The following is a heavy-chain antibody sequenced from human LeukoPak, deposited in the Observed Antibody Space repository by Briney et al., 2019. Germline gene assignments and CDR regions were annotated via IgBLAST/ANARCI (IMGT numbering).Heavy chain of an antibody. Sequence: GGPRRLSCAALGLTFSNSAMSWVGKSPGKGLEWVSGISGSGHSTYYADSVKGRFTISRDSSKNTLFLQMNSLRTEDTAEYYCAKAQELGNYEFFLFDYWGQGTLVTVSS. CDR1: GLTFSNSA. CDR3: AKAQELGNYEFFLFDY. D-gene: IGHD7-27*01. V-gene: IGHV3-23*01. CDR2: ISGSGHST. J-gene: IGHJ4*02.